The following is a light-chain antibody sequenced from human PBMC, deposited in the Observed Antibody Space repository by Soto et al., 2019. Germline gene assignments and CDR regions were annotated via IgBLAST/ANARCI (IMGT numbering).Light chain of an antibody. J-gene: IGLJ1*01. Sequence: QSVLTQPASVSGSPGQSITISCPVTSGDVGCSNYVSWYQQHPGIASKLMIYEVSNRPSGVSNRFSGSKSGNTASLTISGLQAEDESDYYCSSYTSSITVFGTGTRVTV. CDR3: SSYTSSITV. CDR2: EVS. CDR1: SGDVGCSNY. V-gene: IGLV2-14*01.